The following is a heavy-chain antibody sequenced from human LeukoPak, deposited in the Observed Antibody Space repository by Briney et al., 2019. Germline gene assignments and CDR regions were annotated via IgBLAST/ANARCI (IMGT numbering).Heavy chain of an antibody. J-gene: IGHJ4*02. CDR1: GGSISRYY. Sequence: SETPSLTCTVSGGSISRYYWSWIRQPPGKGLEWIGYIYYSGSTNYNPSLKSRVTISVDTSKNQFSLKLSSVTAADSAVYYCARQSTVVTFDYWGQGALVTVSS. CDR2: IYYSGST. V-gene: IGHV4-59*08. CDR3: ARQSTVVTFDY. D-gene: IGHD4-23*01.